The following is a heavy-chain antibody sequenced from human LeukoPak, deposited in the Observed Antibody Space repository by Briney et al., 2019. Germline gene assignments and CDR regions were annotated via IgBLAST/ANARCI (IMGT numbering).Heavy chain of an antibody. CDR1: GDSISSLF. D-gene: IGHD3-16*01. CDR2: IYGSRST. CDR3: ARETSQKGAHYMDV. V-gene: IGHV4-4*07. Sequence: TSETLSLTCTVSGDSISSLFLSWIRQPAGKGLEWIGRIYGSRSTTYNPSLKSRVTMSVDTSKNQFSLKLSSVTAADTAVYYCARETSQKGAHYMDVWGKGTTVTISS. J-gene: IGHJ6*03.